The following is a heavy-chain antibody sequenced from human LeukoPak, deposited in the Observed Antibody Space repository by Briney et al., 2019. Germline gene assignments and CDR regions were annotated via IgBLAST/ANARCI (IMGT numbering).Heavy chain of an antibody. Sequence: GGSLRLSCAASGFTFSDSAIHWVRQASGKGLEWVGRITTKADNSATAYAASVNGRFTISRDDSKNTAYLQMSSLKIEDTAVYYCHRLTTVAMTGFWGQGTLVTASS. V-gene: IGHV3-73*01. D-gene: IGHD4-17*01. CDR3: HRLTTVAMTGF. CDR2: ITTKADNSAT. CDR1: GFTFSDSA. J-gene: IGHJ4*02.